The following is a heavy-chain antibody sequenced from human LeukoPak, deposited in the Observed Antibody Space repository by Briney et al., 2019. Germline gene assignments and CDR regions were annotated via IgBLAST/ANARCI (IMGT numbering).Heavy chain of an antibody. J-gene: IGHJ3*02. V-gene: IGHV3-15*01. Sequence: GGSLRLSCAVSGFTSSNAWMSWVRQAPGKGLGWVGRIKSKTDGGTRDYAAPVKGRFTISRDDSKNTLYLQMNSLKTEDTAVYYCTTFDYAAFLIWGQGTMVTVSS. CDR1: GFTSSNAW. CDR2: IKSKTDGGTR. D-gene: IGHD4/OR15-4a*01. CDR3: TTFDYAAFLI.